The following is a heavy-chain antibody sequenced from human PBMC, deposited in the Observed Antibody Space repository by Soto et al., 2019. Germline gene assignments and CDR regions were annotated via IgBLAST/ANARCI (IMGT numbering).Heavy chain of an antibody. CDR1: GYSFTSYW. V-gene: IGHV5-51*01. Sequence: GESLKISCKGSGYSFTSYWIGWVRQMPGKGLEWMGIIYPGDSDTRYSPSFQGQVAITAVKSISTAYLQWSSLKASDAAMYYCARPTYYYDSSGYKDNAFDIWGQGTMVTVSS. D-gene: IGHD3-22*01. CDR3: ARPTYYYDSSGYKDNAFDI. CDR2: IYPGDSDT. J-gene: IGHJ3*02.